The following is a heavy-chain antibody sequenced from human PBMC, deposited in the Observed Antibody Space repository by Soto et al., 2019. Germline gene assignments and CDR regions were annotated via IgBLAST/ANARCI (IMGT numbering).Heavy chain of an antibody. D-gene: IGHD3-10*01. CDR1: GFTFSSYG. Sequence: PGGSLRLSCAASGFTFSSYGMHWVRQAPGKGLEWVAVISYDGSNKYYADSVKGRFTISRDNSKNTLYLQMNSLRSEDTAVYYCGRGSGLNWFDPWAQRTLVTVSS. J-gene: IGHJ5*02. CDR3: GRGSGLNWFDP. CDR2: ISYDGSNK. V-gene: IGHV3-30*03.